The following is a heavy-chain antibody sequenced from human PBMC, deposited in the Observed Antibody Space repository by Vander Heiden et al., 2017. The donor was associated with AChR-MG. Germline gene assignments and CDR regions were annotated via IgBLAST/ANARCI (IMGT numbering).Heavy chain of an antibody. J-gene: IGHJ4*02. CDR3: AIHSGGYLDY. D-gene: IGHD1-26*01. CDR1: GYSFTSYG. CDR2: IDPSDSYT. Sequence: DVQLVQSGAEVNKPGEPLRIPCKGSGYSFTSYGISWVRQRPGKGLEWMGRIDPSDSYTNYSPSFQGHVTISADKSISTAYLQWSSLKASDTAMYYCAIHSGGYLDYWGQGTLVTVSS. V-gene: IGHV5-10-1*03.